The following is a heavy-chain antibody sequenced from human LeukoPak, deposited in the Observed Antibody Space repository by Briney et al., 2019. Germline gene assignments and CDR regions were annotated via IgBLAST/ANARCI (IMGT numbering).Heavy chain of an antibody. CDR2: ISAYNGNT. D-gene: IGHD1-26*01. CDR1: TFTXXX. V-gene: IGHV1-18*01. Sequence: TFTXXXISWVRQAPGQGLEWMGWISAYNGNTNYAQKLQGRVTMTTDTSTSTAYMELRSLRSDDTAVYYCARDIRAGSLRGADYWGQGTQVTVSS. J-gene: IGHJ4*02. CDR3: ARDIRAGSLRGADY.